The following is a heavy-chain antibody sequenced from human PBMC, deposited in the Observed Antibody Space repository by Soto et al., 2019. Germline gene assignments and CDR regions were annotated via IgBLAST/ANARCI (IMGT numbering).Heavy chain of an antibody. Sequence: SVKVSCKASGHTFTSYATHWLRQSPGQRLEWMGWINAGNGNTKYSQKFQGRVTITRDTSASTGYMELSSVSSEDTAVYYCARNWLYYGYGMDVWGQGTTVTVS. CDR1: GHTFTSYA. CDR2: INAGNGNT. J-gene: IGHJ6*02. V-gene: IGHV1-3*01. CDR3: ARNWLYYGYGMDV. D-gene: IGHD3-10*01.